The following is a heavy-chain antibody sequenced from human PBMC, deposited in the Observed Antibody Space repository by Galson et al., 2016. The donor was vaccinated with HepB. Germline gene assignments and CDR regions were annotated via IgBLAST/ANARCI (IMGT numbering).Heavy chain of an antibody. Sequence: SPRLSCPASGFIVSSNDLSWVRQAPGKGLEWVSSISSSSTRYYADSVKGRFTISRDNAKNSLNLQMNSLRDEDTAVYYCAKEATATTGAKTKRVWYFDLWGRGTLVTVAS. D-gene: IGHD1-7*01. V-gene: IGHV3-69-1*01. CDR2: ISSSSTR. J-gene: IGHJ2*01. CDR1: GFIVSSND. CDR3: AKEATATTGAKTKRVWYFDL.